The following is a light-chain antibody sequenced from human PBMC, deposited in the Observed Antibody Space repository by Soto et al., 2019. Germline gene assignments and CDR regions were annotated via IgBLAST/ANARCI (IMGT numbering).Light chain of an antibody. CDR1: QSISSY. Sequence: DLPMTQSPSSLSASVGDRVTITCRASQSISSYFNWYQQKPGKAPKLLIYAASSLQSGVPSRFSGSGSGTDFTLTISSLQPEDFATYYCQQSYSTLFTFGPGTKVDIQ. CDR2: AAS. CDR3: QQSYSTLFT. V-gene: IGKV1-39*01. J-gene: IGKJ3*01.